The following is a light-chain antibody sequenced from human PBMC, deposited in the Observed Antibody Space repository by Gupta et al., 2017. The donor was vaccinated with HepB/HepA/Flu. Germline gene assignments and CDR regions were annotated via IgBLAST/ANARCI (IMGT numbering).Light chain of an antibody. CDR3: QQDGSPLT. CDR2: GVS. Sequence: EIVLTQSPGTLTLSPGERATLSCRASQSVTNSYLAWYQQIAGQAPRLLIYGVSSRATGIPDRFSGSGSGTDFTLTSSRLEPEDFAVYYWQQDGSPLTFGGGTKVEIK. CDR1: QSVTNSY. J-gene: IGKJ4*01. V-gene: IGKV3-20*01.